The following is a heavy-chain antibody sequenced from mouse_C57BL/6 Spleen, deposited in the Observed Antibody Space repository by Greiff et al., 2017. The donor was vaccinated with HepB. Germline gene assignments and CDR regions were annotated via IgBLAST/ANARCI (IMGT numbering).Heavy chain of an antibody. J-gene: IGHJ1*03. V-gene: IGHV3-6*01. CDR1: GYSITSGYY. CDR3: ASGITTVVAKRYFDV. D-gene: IGHD1-1*01. Sequence: EVKLVESGPGLVKPSQSLSLTCSVTGYSITSGYYWNWIRQFPGNKLEWMGYISYDGSNNYNPSLKNRISITRDTSKNQFFLKLNSVTTEDTATYYCASGITTVVAKRYFDVWGTGTTVTVSS. CDR2: ISYDGSN.